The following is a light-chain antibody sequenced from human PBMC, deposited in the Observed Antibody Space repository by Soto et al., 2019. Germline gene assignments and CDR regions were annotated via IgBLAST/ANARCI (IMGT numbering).Light chain of an antibody. J-gene: IGLJ2*01. CDR1: SSDVGSYNL. Sequence: QSVLTQPASVSGSPGQSITISCTGTSSDVGSYNLVSWYRQHPGKAPKLIIYEGDKRPSGVSDRFSVSKSGNTASLTISGLQAEDEADYFCCSYGGSRTFDVLFGGGTKVTVL. V-gene: IGLV2-23*03. CDR2: EGD. CDR3: CSYGGSRTFDVL.